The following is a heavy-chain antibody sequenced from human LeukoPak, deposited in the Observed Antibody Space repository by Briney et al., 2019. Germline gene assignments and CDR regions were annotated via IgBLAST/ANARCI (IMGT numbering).Heavy chain of an antibody. CDR1: GFTFSSYG. J-gene: IGHJ4*02. CDR2: IWYDGSNK. D-gene: IGHD6-13*01. V-gene: IGHV3-33*01. CDR3: ARGVAVSSRIAAV. Sequence: GGSLRLSCAASGFTFSSYGMHWVRQAPGKGLEWVAVIWYDGSNKYYADSVKGRFTISRDNSKNTLYLQMNSLGAEDTAVYYCARGVAVSSRIAAVWGQGTLVTVSS.